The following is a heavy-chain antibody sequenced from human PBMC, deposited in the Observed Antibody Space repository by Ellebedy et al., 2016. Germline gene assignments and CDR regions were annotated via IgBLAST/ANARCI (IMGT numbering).Heavy chain of an antibody. J-gene: IGHJ4*02. D-gene: IGHD3-22*01. CDR3: ARDRDSSGYEPFDY. V-gene: IGHV3-21*01. Sequence: GESLKISCAASGFTFSSYSMNWVRQSPGKGLEWVSSITSSSSYIYYADSVKGRFTISRDNAKNSLYLQMNSLRAEDTAVYYCARDRDSSGYEPFDYWGQGTLVTVSS. CDR2: ITSSSSYI. CDR1: GFTFSSYS.